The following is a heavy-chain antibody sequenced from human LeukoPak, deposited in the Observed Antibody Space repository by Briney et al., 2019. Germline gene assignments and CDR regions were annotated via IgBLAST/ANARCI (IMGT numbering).Heavy chain of an antibody. CDR2: ISYDGSNK. Sequence: GRSLRLSCADSGFTFSSYGMHWVRQAPGKGLEWVAVISYDGSNKYYADSVKGRFTISRDNSKNTLYLQMNSLRAEDTAVYYCAKERIAAPPSPYYFDYWGQGTLVTVSS. D-gene: IGHD6-6*01. J-gene: IGHJ4*02. V-gene: IGHV3-30*18. CDR3: AKERIAAPPSPYYFDY. CDR1: GFTFSSYG.